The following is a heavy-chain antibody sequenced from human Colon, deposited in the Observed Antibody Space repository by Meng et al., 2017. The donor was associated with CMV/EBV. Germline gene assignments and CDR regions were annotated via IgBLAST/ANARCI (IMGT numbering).Heavy chain of an antibody. V-gene: IGHV7-4-1*02. CDR2: INTNTGTP. CDR1: GYTCSNYP. D-gene: IGHD3-16*01. Sequence: ASVKVSFKDSGYTCSNYPVNWVRQAPGQGLEWVGWINTNTGTPTYAQGFIGRFVFSLATSISTAYLQISGLKAEDTAVYYCSASFDYWGQGTLVTVSS. J-gene: IGHJ4*02. CDR3: SASFDY.